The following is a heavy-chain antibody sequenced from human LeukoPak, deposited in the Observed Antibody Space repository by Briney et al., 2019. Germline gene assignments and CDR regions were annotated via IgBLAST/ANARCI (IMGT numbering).Heavy chain of an antibody. J-gene: IGHJ3*02. CDR2: IYPGDSDT. CDR1: GYSFTNYW. V-gene: IGHV5-51*01. CDR3: AGYQLRKADAYDM. Sequence: GESLKISCKGSGYSFTNYWIAWVRQMPGKGLEWMGIIYPGDSDTRYSPSFQGQVTISADKSIDTAYVQWSSLKASDTAMYCCAGYQLRKADAYDMWGQGTMVTVSS. D-gene: IGHD2-2*01.